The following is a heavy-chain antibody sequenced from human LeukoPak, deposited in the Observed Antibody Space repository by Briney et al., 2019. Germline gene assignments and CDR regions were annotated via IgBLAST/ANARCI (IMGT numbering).Heavy chain of an antibody. V-gene: IGHV4-34*01. CDR2: INHSGST. D-gene: IGHD3-16*01. J-gene: IGHJ5*02. Sequence: SETLSLTCAVYGGSFSGYYWSWIRQPPGKGREWIGEINHSGSTNYNPSLKSRVTISVDTSKNQFSLKLSSVTAADTAVYYCARGVGGAGGLHRKINWFDPWGQGTLVTVSS. CDR1: GGSFSGYY. CDR3: ARGVGGAGGLHRKINWFDP.